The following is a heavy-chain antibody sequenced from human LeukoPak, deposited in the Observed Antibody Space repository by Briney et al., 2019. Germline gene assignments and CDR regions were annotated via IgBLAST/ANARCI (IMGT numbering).Heavy chain of an antibody. D-gene: IGHD6-25*01. CDR2: IKSRADGGTT. J-gene: IGHJ6*02. CDR3: TTDYMAAAGYYYYGMDV. V-gene: IGHV3-15*01. CDR1: GFIFSNAW. Sequence: GGSLRLSCAASGFIFSNAWMNWVRQAPGKGLEWVGRIKSRADGGTTDYAAPVRGRFTISRDDSKNTLFLQMNSLKTEDTAVYYCTTDYMAAAGYYYYGMDVWGQGTTVTVSS.